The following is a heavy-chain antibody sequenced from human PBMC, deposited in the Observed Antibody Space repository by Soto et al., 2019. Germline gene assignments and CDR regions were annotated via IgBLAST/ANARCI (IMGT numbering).Heavy chain of an antibody. J-gene: IGHJ2*01. D-gene: IGHD3-3*01. CDR3: ARDYTYYDFWSGPLYWYFDL. V-gene: IGHV3-30-3*01. Sequence: VAVISYDGSNKYYADSVKGRFTISRDNSKNTLYLQMNSLRAEDTAVYYCARDYTYYDFWSGPLYWYFDLWGRGTLVTVSS. CDR2: ISYDGSNK.